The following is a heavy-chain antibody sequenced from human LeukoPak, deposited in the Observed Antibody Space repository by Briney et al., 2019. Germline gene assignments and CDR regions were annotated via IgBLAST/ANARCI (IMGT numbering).Heavy chain of an antibody. CDR2: IKEDGSEK. J-gene: IGHJ4*02. CDR3: ARDPGGDCCSCLDY. V-gene: IGHV3-7*01. Sequence: PGGSLRLSCAASGFTFSSYWMTWVRQVPGKGLEWVANIKEDGSEKYYVDSVKGRFTISRDNAENSLYLQMNSLRVEDTAVYYCARDPGGDCCSCLDYWGQGTLVTVSS. CDR1: GFTFSSYW. D-gene: IGHD2-21*02.